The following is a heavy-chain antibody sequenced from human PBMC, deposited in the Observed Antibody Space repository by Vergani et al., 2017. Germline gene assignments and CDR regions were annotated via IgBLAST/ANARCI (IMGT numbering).Heavy chain of an antibody. CDR1: GFTFSSYS. V-gene: IGHV3-15*01. J-gene: IGHJ3*02. CDR3: TTDSNPASYNWNGKDAFDI. CDR2: IKSKTDGGTT. D-gene: IGHD1-20*01. Sequence: EVQLVESGGGLVKPGGSLRLSCAASGFTFSSYSMNWVRQAPGKGLEWVGRIKSKTDGGTTDYAAPVKGRFTISRDDSKNTLYLQMNSLKTEDTAVYYCTTDSNPASYNWNGKDAFDIWGQGTMVTVSS.